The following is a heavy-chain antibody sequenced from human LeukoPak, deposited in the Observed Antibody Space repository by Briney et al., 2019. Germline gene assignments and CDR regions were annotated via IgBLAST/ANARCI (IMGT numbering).Heavy chain of an antibody. CDR2: ISGIGGTT. CDR3: AKNIAAPTTPFDY. D-gene: IGHD6-13*01. CDR1: GFIFSIYE. J-gene: IGHJ4*02. V-gene: IGHV3-23*01. Sequence: QPGGSLRLSCAASGFIFSIYEMNWVSQAPGKGLEWVSGISGIGGTTYYADAVKGRFTISRDNSKNTLYLQMNYLRAEDTALYYCAKNIAAPTTPFDYWGQGTLVTVSS.